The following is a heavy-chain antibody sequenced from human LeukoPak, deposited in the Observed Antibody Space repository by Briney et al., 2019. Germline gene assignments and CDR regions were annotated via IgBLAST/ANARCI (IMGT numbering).Heavy chain of an antibody. CDR2: IYYSGST. CDR1: GGSISSDY. Sequence: PSETLSLTCTVSGGSISSDYWSWIRQPPGKGLEWIGYIYYSGSTNYNPSLKSRVTISVDTSKNQFSLKLSSVTAADTAVYYCARLGYCTNGVCYTVRLDVWGQGTTVTVSS. D-gene: IGHD2-8*01. CDR3: ARLGYCTNGVCYTVRLDV. V-gene: IGHV4-59*01. J-gene: IGHJ6*02.